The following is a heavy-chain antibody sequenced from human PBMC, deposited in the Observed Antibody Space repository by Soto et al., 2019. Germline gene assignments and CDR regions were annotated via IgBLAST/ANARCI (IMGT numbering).Heavy chain of an antibody. V-gene: IGHV3-30*18. CDR2: ISYDGSHK. Sequence: GGSLRLSCAASGFPFSRYGMHRGRHGPGKGLGWGAVISYDGSHKYYADSVKGRFTISRDNSENTLYPQMNSLRAEDTAVYYFAKYWKSTPLRYNAYCGQGTLVTVSS. CDR3: AKYWKSTPLRYNAY. CDR1: GFPFSRYG. D-gene: IGHD2-2*02. J-gene: IGHJ4*02.